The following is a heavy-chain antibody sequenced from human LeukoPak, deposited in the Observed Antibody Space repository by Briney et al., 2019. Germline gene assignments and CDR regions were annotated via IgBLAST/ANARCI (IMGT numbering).Heavy chain of an antibody. CDR1: GGSISSSSYY. CDR3: ARRPIPVAGPTEDI. D-gene: IGHD6-19*01. V-gene: IGHV4-39*01. J-gene: IGHJ3*02. Sequence: SETLSLTCTVSGGSISSSSYYWGWIRQPPGKGLEWIGNIYNIGSTYYNPSLKSRVTISVDTSKKQFSLKLSSVTAADTAVYYCARRPIPVAGPTEDIWGQRKMVTASS. CDR2: IYNIGST.